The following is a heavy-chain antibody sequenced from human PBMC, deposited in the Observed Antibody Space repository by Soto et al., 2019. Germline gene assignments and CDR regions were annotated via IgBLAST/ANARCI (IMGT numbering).Heavy chain of an antibody. V-gene: IGHV1-69*13. J-gene: IGHJ5*01. D-gene: IGHD3-22*01. Sequence: SVKVSCKASRVTFSSYAISWVRQAPGQGLEWMGGIITIFGTANYAQKFQGRVTIPADEYTSTAYLELSSLRSEDRAGYYCAREKEGVYYYEGSGYWFDSWGQGTLVTVSS. CDR1: RVTFSSYA. CDR3: AREKEGVYYYEGSGYWFDS. CDR2: IITIFGTA.